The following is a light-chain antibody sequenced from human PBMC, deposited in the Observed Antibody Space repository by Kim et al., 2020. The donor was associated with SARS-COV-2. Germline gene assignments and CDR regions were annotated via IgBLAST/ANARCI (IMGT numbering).Light chain of an antibody. CDR2: GVS. V-gene: IGKV1-39*01. Sequence: LSSSVVDTVTIACRTSQTISTFLNWYQQKPGKAPKIVIFGVSSLQSGVPSRFSGSGSGTDFTLTISNLQPEDVATYYCQQAYSGWTFGHGTKLEI. CDR3: QQAYSGWT. J-gene: IGKJ1*01. CDR1: QTISTF.